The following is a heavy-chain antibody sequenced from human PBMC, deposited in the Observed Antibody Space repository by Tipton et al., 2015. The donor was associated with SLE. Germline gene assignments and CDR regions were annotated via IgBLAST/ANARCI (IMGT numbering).Heavy chain of an antibody. CDR1: GASITGHTYY. D-gene: IGHD2-2*03. CDR3: TRRRGYCGTTRCYEGGWFDS. J-gene: IGHJ5*01. CDR2: VYYTGNT. Sequence: TLSLTCTVSGASITGHTYYWGWIRQPPGKGLEWIGSVYYTGNTYSNPSLKSRVTMSVDTSKNQFSLKLTSVTAADTSVYYCTRRRGYCGTTRCYEGGWFDSWGQGVLVTVSS. V-gene: IGHV4-39*01.